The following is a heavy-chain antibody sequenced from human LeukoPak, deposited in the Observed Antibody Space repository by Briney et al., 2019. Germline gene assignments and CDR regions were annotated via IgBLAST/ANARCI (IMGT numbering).Heavy chain of an antibody. Sequence: SETLSLTCTVSGGSFSIYYWSWIRQPAGKGLEWIGRIYTSGSTNYNPSLKSRVTMSVDTSKNQFFLNLSSVTAADTAVYYCARGPTTVTRAFDYWGQGTLVTVSS. CDR2: IYTSGST. CDR3: ARGPTTVTRAFDY. D-gene: IGHD4-17*01. J-gene: IGHJ4*02. CDR1: GGSFSIYY. V-gene: IGHV4-4*07.